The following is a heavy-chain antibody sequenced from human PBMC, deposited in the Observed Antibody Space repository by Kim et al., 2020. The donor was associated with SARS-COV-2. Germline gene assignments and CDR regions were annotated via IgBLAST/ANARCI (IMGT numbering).Heavy chain of an antibody. J-gene: IGHJ6*01. CDR1: GFTFSSHA. CDR2: ISGTGVTT. V-gene: IGHV3-23*01. CDR3: AKDTYSSDWHYYGMDV. Sequence: GGSLRLSCAASGFTFSSHAMSWVRQAPGKGLEWVSAISGTGVTTYYADSVKGRFTVSRDNSKNTLYLQMNSLRAEDTAVYYCAKDTYSSDWHYYGMDVWG. D-gene: IGHD6-19*01.